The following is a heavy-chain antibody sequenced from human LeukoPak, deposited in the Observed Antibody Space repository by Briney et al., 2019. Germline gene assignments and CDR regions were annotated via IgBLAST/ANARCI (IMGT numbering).Heavy chain of an antibody. CDR1: GFMFSDYF. CDR2: ISSNSKYT. Sequence: GGSLRLSCAASGFMFSDYFMSWIRPAPGEELEWISYISSNSKYTKYADSVKGRFTISRDNAKKSLYLQMNSLRAEDTAVYYCARDNGNKYYFDYWGQGTLVTVSS. V-gene: IGHV3-11*05. CDR3: ARDNGNKYYFDY. D-gene: IGHD2-8*01. J-gene: IGHJ4*02.